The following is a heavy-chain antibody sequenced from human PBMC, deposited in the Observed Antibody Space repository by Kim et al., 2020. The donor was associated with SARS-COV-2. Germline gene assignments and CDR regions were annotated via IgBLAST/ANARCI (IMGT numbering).Heavy chain of an antibody. Sequence: GESLKISCKGSGYSFTSYWIGWVRQMPGKGLEWMGIIYPGDSDTRYSPSFQGQVTISADKSISTAYLQWSSLKASDTAMYYCARQFRPSGSYYNYGAFDIWGQGTMVTVSS. J-gene: IGHJ3*02. V-gene: IGHV5-51*01. D-gene: IGHD3-10*01. CDR1: GYSFTSYW. CDR3: ARQFRPSGSYYNYGAFDI. CDR2: IYPGDSDT.